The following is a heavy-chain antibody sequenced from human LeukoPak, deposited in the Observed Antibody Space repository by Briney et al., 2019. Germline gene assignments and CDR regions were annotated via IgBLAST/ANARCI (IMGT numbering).Heavy chain of an antibody. J-gene: IGHJ4*02. D-gene: IGHD3-10*01. V-gene: IGHV4-59*01. CDR2: IYYSGST. Sequence: PSETLSLTCTVSGGSISSYYWSWIRQPPGKGLEWFGYIYYSGSTNYNPSLKSRVTISVDTSKNQFSLKLSSVTAADTAVYYCARDRGYYGSGSLGFDYWGQGTLVTVSS. CDR1: GGSISSYY. CDR3: ARDRGYYGSGSLGFDY.